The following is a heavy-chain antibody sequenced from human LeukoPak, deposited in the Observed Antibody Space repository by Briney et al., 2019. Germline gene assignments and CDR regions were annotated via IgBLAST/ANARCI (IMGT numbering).Heavy chain of an antibody. CDR3: ARAYSSSYYYYYYMDV. D-gene: IGHD6-6*01. V-gene: IGHV4-39*07. CDR1: GGSISSSSYY. J-gene: IGHJ6*03. Sequence: TSETLSLTCTVSGGSISSSSYYWGWIRQPPGKGLEWIGSIYYSGSTYYNPSLKSRVTISVDTSKNQFSLKLSSVTAADTAVYYCARAYSSSYYYYYYMDVWGKGTTVTVSS. CDR2: IYYSGST.